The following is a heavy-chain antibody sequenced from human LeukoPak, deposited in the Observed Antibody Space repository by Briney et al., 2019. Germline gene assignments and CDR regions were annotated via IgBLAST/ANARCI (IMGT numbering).Heavy chain of an antibody. Sequence: SGTLSLTCAVSGVSISSSNWWSWVRQPPGKGLEWIGEIYHSGSTNYNPSLKSRVTISVDKSKNQFSLKLSSVTAADTAVYYCARENYGSGSLTFDYWGQGTLVTVSS. CDR1: GVSISSSNW. CDR3: ARENYGSGSLTFDY. D-gene: IGHD3-10*01. CDR2: IYHSGST. J-gene: IGHJ4*02. V-gene: IGHV4-4*02.